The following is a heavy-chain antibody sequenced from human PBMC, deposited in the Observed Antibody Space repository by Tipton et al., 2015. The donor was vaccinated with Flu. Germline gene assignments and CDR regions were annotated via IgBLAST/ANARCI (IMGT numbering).Heavy chain of an antibody. CDR3: AKDRWLQQPYDAFDI. V-gene: IGHV3-23*01. Sequence: SLRLSCAASGFTFSSYAMSWVRQAPGKGLEWVSAISGSGVRAYYADSVKGRFIISRDNSRNTLSLQVSSLRAEDTAVYYCAKDRWLQQPYDAFDIWGQGTMVTVSS. J-gene: IGHJ3*02. CDR1: GFTFSSYA. D-gene: IGHD5-24*01. CDR2: ISGSGVRA.